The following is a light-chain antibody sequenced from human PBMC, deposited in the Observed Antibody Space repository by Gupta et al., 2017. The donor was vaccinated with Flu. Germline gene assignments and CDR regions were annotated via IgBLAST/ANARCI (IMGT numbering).Light chain of an antibody. CDR1: NIGSKS. V-gene: IGLV3-21*02. CDR2: DDS. J-gene: IGLJ2*01. Sequence: SSVLTPPPSVSVAPGPTARITCRGNNIGSKSVHWYQQKPGQAPVLVVYDDSDRPSGIPERFSGSNSGNTATLTISRVEAGDEADYYCHVWDSSSDHVVFGGGTKLTVL. CDR3: HVWDSSSDHVV.